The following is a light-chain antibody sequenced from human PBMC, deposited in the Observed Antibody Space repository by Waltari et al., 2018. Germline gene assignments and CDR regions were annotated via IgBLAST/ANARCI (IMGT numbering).Light chain of an antibody. CDR2: WAS. CDR1: QSLLYHSNNKNY. V-gene: IGKV4-1*01. CDR3: QQYYSIPYT. Sequence: DIVMTQSPDSLAVSLGERATINCKSSQSLLYHSNNKNYLAWYQLKPGQPPRLLMYWASTRESGVPDRFSGSGSGTDFTLTISSLQAEDVAVYYCQQYYSIPYTFGQGTKLEIK. J-gene: IGKJ2*01.